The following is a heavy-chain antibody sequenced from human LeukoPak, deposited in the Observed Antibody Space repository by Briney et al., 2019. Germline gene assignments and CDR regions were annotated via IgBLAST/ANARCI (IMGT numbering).Heavy chain of an antibody. V-gene: IGHV3-23*01. CDR3: ATPDRITMIVVVITAFDY. J-gene: IGHJ4*01. CDR1: GFTFSSYA. Sequence: GGSLRLSCAASGFTFSSYAMSWVRQAPGKGREWVSAISGSGGSTYYADSVKGRFTISRENSTNPLYLQMNSLRAEDTAAYYCATPDRITMIVVVITAFDY. CDR2: ISGSGGST. D-gene: IGHD3-22*01.